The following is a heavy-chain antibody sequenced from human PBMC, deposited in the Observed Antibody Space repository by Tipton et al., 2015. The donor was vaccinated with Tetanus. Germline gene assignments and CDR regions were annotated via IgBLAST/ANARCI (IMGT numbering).Heavy chain of an antibody. CDR2: ISYSGST. CDR3: AREGEYCGGDCYPDAFDI. Sequence: TLSLTCTVSGGSISSYYWSWIRQPPGKGLEWIGFISYSGSTNYNPSLKSRVTISVDTSKNQFSLKLSSVTAADTAVYYCAREGEYCGGDCYPDAFDIWGQGTMVTVSS. J-gene: IGHJ3*02. D-gene: IGHD2-21*02. V-gene: IGHV4-59*01. CDR1: GGSISSYY.